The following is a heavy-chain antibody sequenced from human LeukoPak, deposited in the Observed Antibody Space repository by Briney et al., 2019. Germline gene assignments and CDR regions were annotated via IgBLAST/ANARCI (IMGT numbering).Heavy chain of an antibody. CDR1: VFTFSSYS. CDR2: ISSSSSYI. J-gene: IGHJ2*01. CDR3: ARDPGNWYFDL. V-gene: IGHV3-21*01. D-gene: IGHD3-10*01. Sequence: GGSLRLSCAASVFTFSSYSMNWVRQAPGKGLEWVSYISSSSSYIYHAHSVKGRFTISRDNAKNSLYLQMNSLRAEDTAVYYCARDPGNWYFDLWGRGTLVTVSS.